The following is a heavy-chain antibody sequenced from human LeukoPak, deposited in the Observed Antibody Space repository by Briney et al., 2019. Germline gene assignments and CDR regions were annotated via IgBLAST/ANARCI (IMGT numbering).Heavy chain of an antibody. Sequence: GGSLRLSCTVSGFTVSTNSMSWVRQAPGKGLEWVADISSDGSNKYYADSVKGRFTISRDNSKNTLFLQMNSLRAEDTAVYYCAKDRSGTTNFFDYWGQGTLVTVSS. J-gene: IGHJ4*02. CDR1: GFTVSTNS. D-gene: IGHD1-7*01. CDR2: ISSDGSNK. CDR3: AKDRSGTTNFFDY. V-gene: IGHV3-30*18.